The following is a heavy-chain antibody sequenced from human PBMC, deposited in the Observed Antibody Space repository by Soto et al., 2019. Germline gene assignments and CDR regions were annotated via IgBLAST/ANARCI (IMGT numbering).Heavy chain of an antibody. J-gene: IGHJ6*02. CDR3: ARTMYYDFWSGLNYGMDV. Sequence: EMQLVESGGGLVQPGGSLRLSCAASGFTFSSYDMHWVRQATGKGLEWVSAIGTAGDTYYPGSVKGRFTISRENAKNSLYLQMNSLRAEDTAVYYCARTMYYDFWSGLNYGMDVWGQGTTVTVSS. D-gene: IGHD3-3*01. CDR1: GFTFSSYD. CDR2: IGTAGDT. V-gene: IGHV3-13*01.